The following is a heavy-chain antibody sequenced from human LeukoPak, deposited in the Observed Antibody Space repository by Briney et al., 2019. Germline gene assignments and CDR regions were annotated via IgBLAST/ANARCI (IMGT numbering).Heavy chain of an antibody. CDR3: AKGGGYGYYYDSSGYYCDY. J-gene: IGHJ4*02. Sequence: GGSLRLSCAASGFTFSSYAMSWVRQAPGKGLEWVSAISGSGGGTYYADSVKGRFTISRDNSKNTLYLQMNSLRAEDTAVYYCAKGGGYGYYYDSSGYYCDYWGQGTLVTVSS. CDR2: ISGSGGGT. CDR1: GFTFSSYA. V-gene: IGHV3-23*01. D-gene: IGHD3-22*01.